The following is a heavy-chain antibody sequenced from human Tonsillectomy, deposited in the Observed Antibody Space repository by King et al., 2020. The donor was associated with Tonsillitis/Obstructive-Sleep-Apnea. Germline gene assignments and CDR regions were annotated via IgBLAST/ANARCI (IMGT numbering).Heavy chain of an antibody. CDR1: GYTFTSYA. V-gene: IGHV1-3*01. CDR3: ARDSGGYDDFCSGYYSWFDP. Sequence: QLVQSGAEVKKPGASVKVSCKASGYTFTSYAMHWVRQAPGQRLEWMGWINAGNGNTKYSQKFQGRVTITRDTSASTAYMELSSLRSEDTVFYYCARDSGGYDDFCSGYYSWFDPWGQGTLVTVSS. D-gene: IGHD3-3*01. J-gene: IGHJ5*02. CDR2: INAGNGNT.